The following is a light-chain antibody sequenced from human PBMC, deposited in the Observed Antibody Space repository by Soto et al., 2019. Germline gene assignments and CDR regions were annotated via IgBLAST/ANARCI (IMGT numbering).Light chain of an antibody. Sequence: QPVLTQPPSASGSPGQSVTISCTGTSSDVGGYNYVSWYQQHPGKAPKLMIYEVSKRLSGVPDRFSGSKSGNTASLTVSGLQAEDEADYYCSSYAGSNNLVFGGGTKVTVL. J-gene: IGLJ2*01. CDR1: SSDVGGYNY. CDR3: SSYAGSNNLV. CDR2: EVS. V-gene: IGLV2-8*01.